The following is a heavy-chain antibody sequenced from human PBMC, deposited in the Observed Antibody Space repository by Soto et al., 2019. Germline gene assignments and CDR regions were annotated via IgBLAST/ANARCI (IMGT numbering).Heavy chain of an antibody. Sequence: PSETLSLTCTVSGGSISSGGYYWSWIRQHPGKGLEWIGYIYYSGSTYYNPSLKSRVTISVDTSKNQFSLKLSSVIAADTSVYYCAWGQDGYNWVAFDIWGQGTMVTVSS. CDR1: GGSISSGGYY. J-gene: IGHJ3*02. CDR3: AWGQDGYNWVAFDI. V-gene: IGHV4-30-4*08. D-gene: IGHD5-12*01. CDR2: IYYSGST.